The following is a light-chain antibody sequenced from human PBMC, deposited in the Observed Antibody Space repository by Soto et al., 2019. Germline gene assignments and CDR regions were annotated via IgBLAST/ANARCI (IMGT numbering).Light chain of an antibody. CDR2: GAF. V-gene: IGKV3-15*01. CDR3: QQYNYWPIT. CDR1: QSVSSN. J-gene: IGKJ5*01. Sequence: ESVLTQSPGTLSLSPGERATLSCRASQSVSSNYLAWYQQKPGQAPSLLIYGAFTRATGIPARFSGSGSETDFTLTVSSLRSEDSAVYYCQQYNYWPITFGQGTRLEIK.